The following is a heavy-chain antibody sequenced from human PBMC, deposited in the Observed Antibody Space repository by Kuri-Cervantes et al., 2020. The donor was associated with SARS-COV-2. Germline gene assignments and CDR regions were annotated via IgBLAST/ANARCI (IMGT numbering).Heavy chain of an antibody. CDR3: AKDPWAVVVSGAFDT. J-gene: IGHJ3*02. D-gene: IGHD3-22*01. V-gene: IGHV3-30*04. Sequence: GGSLRLSCAASGFTFSSYAMHCVRQSTGKGLEGVAVISYDGSNKYYADSVKGRFTISRDNSQNTLFLQMDNLRAEDTATYYCAKDPWAVVVSGAFDTWGQGTMVTVSS. CDR1: GFTFSSYA. CDR2: ISYDGSNK.